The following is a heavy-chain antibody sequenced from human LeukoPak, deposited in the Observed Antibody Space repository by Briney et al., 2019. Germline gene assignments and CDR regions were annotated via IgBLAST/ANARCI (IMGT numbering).Heavy chain of an antibody. V-gene: IGHV3-7*01. CDR3: ARDRSSGYDDI. CDR2: IKQDGSEK. D-gene: IGHD5-12*01. J-gene: IGHJ3*02. Sequence: GGSLRLSCAASGFTFSSYWMSWVRQAPGKGLEWVANIKQDGSEKYYVDSVKGRFTISRDNAKSSLYLQMNSLRAEDTAVYYCARDRSSGYDDIWGQGTMVTVSS. CDR1: GFTFSSYW.